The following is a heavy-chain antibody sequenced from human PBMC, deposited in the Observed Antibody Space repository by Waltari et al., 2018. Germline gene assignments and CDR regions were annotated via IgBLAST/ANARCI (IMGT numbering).Heavy chain of an antibody. V-gene: IGHV3-33*06. CDR1: GFTFSNYG. CDR3: AKDQEYRRGWDHLPYDS. D-gene: IGHD6-19*01. J-gene: IGHJ4*02. CDR2: IWHDGTNE. Sequence: RSLRLSCAASGFTFSNYGMHWVRQAPGKGLEWVAAIWHDGTNEVYVDSVKGRFTISRDNSKNTLFLEMNSLRAEDTAVYYCAKDQEYRRGWDHLPYDSWGQGVLVTVSS.